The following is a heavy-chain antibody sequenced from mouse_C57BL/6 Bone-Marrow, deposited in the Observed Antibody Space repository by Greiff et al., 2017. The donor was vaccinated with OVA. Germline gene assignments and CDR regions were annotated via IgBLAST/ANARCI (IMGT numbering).Heavy chain of an antibody. Sequence: VQLQQPGADLVKPGASVKVSCKASGYTFTSYWMHWVKQRPGQGLEWIGRIHPADSDTNYNQKFKGKATLTVDKSSSTAYMQLSCLTSKDSAVSYCAIGRNYAMDYWGQGTSVTVSA. V-gene: IGHV1-74*01. CDR1: GYTFTSYW. CDR3: AIGRNYAMDY. J-gene: IGHJ4*01. CDR2: IHPADSDT.